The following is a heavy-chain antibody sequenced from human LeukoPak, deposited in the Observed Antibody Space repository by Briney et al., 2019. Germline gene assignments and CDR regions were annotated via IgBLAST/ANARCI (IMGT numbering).Heavy chain of an antibody. J-gene: IGHJ4*02. V-gene: IGHV4-4*02. CDR2: IHDSGIT. CDR1: GASISTTYR. D-gene: IGHD6-13*01. CDR3: ATRATAGPW. Sequence: SGTLSLTCAVSGASISTTYRSSWVRQPPGKGLEWIGEIHDSGITNYNPSLESRVTISVDKSNKQFSLSLTSVTAADTAVYYCATRATAGPWWGQGTLVTV.